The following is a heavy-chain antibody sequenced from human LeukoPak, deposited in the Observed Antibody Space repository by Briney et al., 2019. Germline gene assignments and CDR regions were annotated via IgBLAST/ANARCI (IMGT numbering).Heavy chain of an antibody. Sequence: ASVKVSCKASGYTFTSHYMHWVRQAPGQGLEWMGIINPSGGSTSYAQKFQGRVTMTRDTSTSTVYMELSSLRPEDTAVYYCARERGADGYYYYGMDVWGQGTTVTVSS. CDR3: ARERGADGYYYYGMDV. D-gene: IGHD4-17*01. V-gene: IGHV1-46*01. J-gene: IGHJ6*02. CDR1: GYTFTSHY. CDR2: INPSGGST.